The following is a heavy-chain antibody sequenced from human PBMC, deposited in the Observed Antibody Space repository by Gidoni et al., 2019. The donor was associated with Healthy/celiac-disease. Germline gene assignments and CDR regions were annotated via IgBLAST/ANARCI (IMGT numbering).Heavy chain of an antibody. CDR1: GGSLSSYS. J-gene: IGHJ4*02. V-gene: IGHV4-59*08. CDR2: IYYSGST. CDR3: ARHTDTIAAAAFDY. D-gene: IGHD6-13*01. Sequence: QVQLQESRPGLVKPSETLSLPCPVPGGSLSSYSWRWIPQPPGKGLEWIGYIYYSGSTNYNPSLKSRVTISVDTSKNQFSLKLSSVTAADTAVYYCARHTDTIAAAAFDYWGQGTLVTVSS.